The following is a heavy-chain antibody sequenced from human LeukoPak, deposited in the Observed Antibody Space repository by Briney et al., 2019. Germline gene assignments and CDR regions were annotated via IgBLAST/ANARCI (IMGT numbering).Heavy chain of an antibody. CDR2: ISGSGVST. CDR3: AKGDYYYYMDL. J-gene: IGHJ6*03. CDR1: GFTFSSYG. Sequence: PGGSLRLSCAASGFTFSSYGMNWVRQAPGKGLEWVSIISGSGVSTYYADSVKGRFTISRGNSKNTLYLQMNSLRAEDTAVYYCAKGDYYYYMDLWGKGTTVTISS. V-gene: IGHV3-23*01.